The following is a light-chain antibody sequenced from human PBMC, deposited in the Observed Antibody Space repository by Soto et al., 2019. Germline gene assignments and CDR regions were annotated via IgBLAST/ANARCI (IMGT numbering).Light chain of an antibody. CDR1: NSDVGGYNA. CDR3: NSYVINRNAV. V-gene: IGLV2-14*01. Sequence: QSALTQPASVSGSPGQSIAISCTGTNSDVGGYNAVSWYQQFPGKAPKLIIYEVSNRPSGVSDRFSGSKSGNTASLTISGLQAEDEADYYCNSYVINRNAVFGTGTKVTVL. CDR2: EVS. J-gene: IGLJ1*01.